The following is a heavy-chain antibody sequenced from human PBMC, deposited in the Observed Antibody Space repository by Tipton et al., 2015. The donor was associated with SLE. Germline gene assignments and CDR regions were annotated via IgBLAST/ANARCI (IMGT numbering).Heavy chain of an antibody. D-gene: IGHD3-22*01. Sequence: TLSLTCAVYGGSFSGYYWSWIRQPPGKGLEWIGEINHSGSTNYNPSLKSRVTISVDTSKNQFSLKLSSVTAADTAVYYCARGHPYYYDSSGYYGGYYFDYWGQGTLVTVPS. CDR1: GGSFSGYY. J-gene: IGHJ4*02. CDR3: ARGHPYYYDSSGYYGGYYFDY. CDR2: INHSGST. V-gene: IGHV4-34*01.